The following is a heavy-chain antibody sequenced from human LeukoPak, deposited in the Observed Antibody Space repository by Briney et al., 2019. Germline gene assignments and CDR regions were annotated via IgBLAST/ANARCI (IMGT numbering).Heavy chain of an antibody. Sequence: GGSLRLSCAASGFTFITYVMSWVRQAPGKGLEWVSSISGSGGSTYLADSVKGRFTISRDNSKNTLYLQMSSLRAEDTAVYYCAKDSPLTLDAFDIWGQGTMVTVSS. CDR3: AKDSPLTLDAFDI. CDR1: GFTFITYV. V-gene: IGHV3-23*01. CDR2: ISGSGGST. J-gene: IGHJ3*02.